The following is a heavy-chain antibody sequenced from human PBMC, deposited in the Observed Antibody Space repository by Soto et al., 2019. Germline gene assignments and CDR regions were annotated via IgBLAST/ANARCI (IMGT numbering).Heavy chain of an antibody. CDR2: INAGNGNT. J-gene: IGHJ6*02. D-gene: IGHD3-3*01. V-gene: IGHV1-3*01. CDR3: ARVFDSDFWSDYGGMDV. Sequence: GASVKVSCKASGYTFTSYAMHWVRQAPGQRLEWMGWINAGNGNTKYSQKFQGRVTITRDTSASTAYMELSSLRSEDTAVYYCARVFDSDFWSDYGGMDVWGQGTTVTVSS. CDR1: GYTFTSYA.